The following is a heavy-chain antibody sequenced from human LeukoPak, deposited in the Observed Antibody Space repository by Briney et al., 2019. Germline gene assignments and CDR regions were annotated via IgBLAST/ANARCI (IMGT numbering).Heavy chain of an antibody. V-gene: IGHV3-7*01. CDR3: AKLAKYFYGSETYYFFEH. J-gene: IGHJ4*02. CDR1: GFSFTTYW. D-gene: IGHD3-10*01. Sequence: GGSLRLSCAASGFSFTTYWMSWVRQAPGKGLEWVANINQDGTEKYYVDSVKGRFTISRDNAKNSLYLQMNSLRVEDTAVYYCAKLAKYFYGSETYYFFEHWGQGTPVTASS. CDR2: INQDGTEK.